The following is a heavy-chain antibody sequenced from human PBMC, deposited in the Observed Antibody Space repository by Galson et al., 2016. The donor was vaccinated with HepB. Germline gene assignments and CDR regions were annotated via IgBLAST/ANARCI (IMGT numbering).Heavy chain of an antibody. CDR1: GFTFSSYS. CDR3: ARDPLRYYGSGSYPQY. CDR2: ISATSGDI. V-gene: IGHV3-21*01. J-gene: IGHJ4*02. D-gene: IGHD3-10*01. Sequence: SLRLSCAASGFTFSSYSMNWLRQAPGKGLEWVSYISATSGDIYYADSMKGRFTISRDNARNSLYLQMNSLRAEDTAVYYCARDPLRYYGSGSYPQYWGLGILGTVSS.